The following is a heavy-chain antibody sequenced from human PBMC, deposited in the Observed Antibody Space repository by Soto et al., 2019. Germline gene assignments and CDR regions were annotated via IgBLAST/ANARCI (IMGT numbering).Heavy chain of an antibody. Sequence: EVQLLESGGGLVQPGGSLRLSCAASGFTFSSFAMSWVRQAPGKGLEWVSAIRGGGGGTYYADSVKGRFTISRDNSKNTQYLQMNSPRAEDTAVYYCARVLGGSGSPVDYWGQGTLVTVSS. CDR3: ARVLGGSGSPVDY. J-gene: IGHJ4*02. CDR2: IRGGGGGT. CDR1: GFTFSSFA. V-gene: IGHV3-23*01. D-gene: IGHD2-15*01.